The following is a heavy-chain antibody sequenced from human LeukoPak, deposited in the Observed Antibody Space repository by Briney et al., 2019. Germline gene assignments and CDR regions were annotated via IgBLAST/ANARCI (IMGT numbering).Heavy chain of an antibody. CDR3: ARRARGYCSGGSCLNWFDP. CDR2: MNPNSGNT. J-gene: IGHJ5*02. CDR1: GYTFTSYD. Sequence: GASVKVSCKASGYTFTSYDINWVRQAPGQGLEWMGWMNPNSGNTGYAQKFQGRVTMTRNTSISTAYMELSSLRSEDTAVYYCARRARGYCSGGSCLNWFDPWGQGTLVTVSS. V-gene: IGHV1-8*01. D-gene: IGHD2-15*01.